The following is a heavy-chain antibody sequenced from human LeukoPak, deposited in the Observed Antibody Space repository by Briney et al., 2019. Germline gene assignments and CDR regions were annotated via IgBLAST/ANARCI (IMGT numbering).Heavy chain of an antibody. CDR2: ISGSGGST. V-gene: IGHV3-23*01. J-gene: IGHJ4*02. D-gene: IGHD2-21*02. Sequence: GGSLRLSCAASGFTFADYSMHWVRQPPGKGLEWVSAISGSGGSTYYADSVKGRFTISRDNSKSTLYLQMNSLRAEDTAVYYCARRRGDPTLDYWGQGTLVTVSS. CDR1: GFTFADYS. CDR3: ARRRGDPTLDY.